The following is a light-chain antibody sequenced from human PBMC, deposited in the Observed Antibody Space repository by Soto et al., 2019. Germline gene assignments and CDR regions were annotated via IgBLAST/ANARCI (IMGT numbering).Light chain of an antibody. J-gene: IGLJ3*02. Sequence: QSALTQPASVSGSPGQSITISCTGTTSDVGSYNLVSWYQQHPGKAPKVMIYDGSKRPSGVSNHFSGSKSGNTASLTISGRQDAEEADYYYCTYAGSSTYWVFGGGTKLTVL. V-gene: IGLV2-23*01. CDR2: DGS. CDR1: TSDVGSYNL. CDR3: CTYAGSSTYWV.